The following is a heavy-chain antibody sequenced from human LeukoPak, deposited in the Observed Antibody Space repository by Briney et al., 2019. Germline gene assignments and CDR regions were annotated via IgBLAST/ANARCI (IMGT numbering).Heavy chain of an antibody. D-gene: IGHD2-15*01. J-gene: IGHJ6*02. CDR1: GGSFSGYY. CDR3: ARGPGTTVVAVVYYYYGMDV. Sequence: SETLSPTCAVYGGSFSGYYWSWIRQPPGKGLEWIGEINHSGSTNYNPSLKSRVTISVDTSKNQFSLKLSSVTAADTAVYYCARGPGTTVVAVVYYYYGMDVRGQGTTVTVSS. V-gene: IGHV4-34*01. CDR2: INHSGST.